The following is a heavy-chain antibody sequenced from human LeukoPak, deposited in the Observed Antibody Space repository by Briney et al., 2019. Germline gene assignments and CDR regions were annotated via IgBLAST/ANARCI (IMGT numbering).Heavy chain of an antibody. D-gene: IGHD4-11*01. CDR2: ISSSGTTI. CDR1: GFTFSDYY. CDR3: ARGIRQYAKSYFDC. V-gene: IGHV3-11*01. J-gene: IGHJ4*02. Sequence: GGSLRLSCAASGFTFSDYYMSWVRQAPGKGLEWVSYISSSGTTIYYTDSVKGRFTISRDNAKNSLYLQMNSLRAEDTAVYYCARGIRQYAKSYFDCWGQGSLVTVSS.